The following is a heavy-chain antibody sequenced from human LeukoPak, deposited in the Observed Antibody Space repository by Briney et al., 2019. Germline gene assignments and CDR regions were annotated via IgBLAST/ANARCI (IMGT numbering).Heavy chain of an antibody. CDR3: ARDMVRGVMPH. D-gene: IGHD3-10*01. CDR1: GFTFSSYS. CDR2: ISSSSSYI. J-gene: IGHJ4*02. Sequence: GGSLRLSRAASGFTFSSYSMNWVRQAPGKGLEWVSSISSSSSYIYYADSVKGRFTISRDNAKNSLYLQMNSLRAEDTAVYYCARDMVRGVMPHWGQGTLVTVSS. V-gene: IGHV3-21*01.